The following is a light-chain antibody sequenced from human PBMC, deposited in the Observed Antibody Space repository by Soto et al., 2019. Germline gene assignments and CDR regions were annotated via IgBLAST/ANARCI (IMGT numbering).Light chain of an antibody. V-gene: IGKV1-12*01. Sequence: DIQMTQSPSSVSASVGDRVTITCRATQDIVSWVAWYQQKPGTAPKLLIYSASSLQGGVPSRFSGSGSGTEFTLTISCLQPEDFATYYCKQSDSFPLTFGGGTKVE. CDR1: QDIVSW. CDR2: SAS. CDR3: KQSDSFPLT. J-gene: IGKJ4*01.